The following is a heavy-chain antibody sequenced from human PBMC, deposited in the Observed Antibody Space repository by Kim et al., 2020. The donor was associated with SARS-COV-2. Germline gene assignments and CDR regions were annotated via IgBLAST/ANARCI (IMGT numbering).Heavy chain of an antibody. J-gene: IGHJ4*02. CDR3: AGDSSSWYYFDF. V-gene: IGHV3-21*01. D-gene: IGHD6-13*01. Sequence: IYYATSGKARFTISGDNAKNSLYLQRNSLRAEDTAVYYCAGDSSSWYYFDFWGQGTLVTVSS. CDR2: I.